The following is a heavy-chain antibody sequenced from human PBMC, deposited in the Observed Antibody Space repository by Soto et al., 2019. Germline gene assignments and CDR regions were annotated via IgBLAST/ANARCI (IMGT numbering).Heavy chain of an antibody. Sequence: QVQLVQSGAEVKKPGASVKVSCKASGYTFTGYYMHWVRQAPGQGLEWMGWINPNSGGTNYAQKFQGWVTMTRDTSISTAYMELSRLRSDDTAVYYCARDLSSARYCSGGSCYYYGMDVWGQGTTVTVSS. J-gene: IGHJ6*02. CDR2: INPNSGGT. V-gene: IGHV1-2*04. CDR3: ARDLSSARYCSGGSCYYYGMDV. D-gene: IGHD2-15*01. CDR1: GYTFTGYY.